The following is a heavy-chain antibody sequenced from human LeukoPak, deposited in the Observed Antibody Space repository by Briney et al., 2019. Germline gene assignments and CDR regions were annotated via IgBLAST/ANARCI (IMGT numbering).Heavy chain of an antibody. CDR3: ARLSSGYYYDSSGYMPRDY. J-gene: IGHJ4*02. V-gene: IGHV4-39*07. CDR2: IYYSGST. D-gene: IGHD3-22*01. CDR1: GGSISSSSYY. Sequence: SEALSLTCTVSGGSISSSSYYWGWIRQPPGKGLEWIGSIYYSGSTYYNPSLKSRVTISVDTSKNQFSLKLSSVTAADTAVYYCARLSSGYYYDSSGYMPRDYWGQGTLVTVSS.